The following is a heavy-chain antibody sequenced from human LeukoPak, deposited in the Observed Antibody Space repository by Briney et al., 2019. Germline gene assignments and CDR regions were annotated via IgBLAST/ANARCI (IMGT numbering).Heavy chain of an antibody. CDR2: ISTIDGII. V-gene: IGHV3-11*01. J-gene: IGHJ6*02. Sequence: GGPLRLSCVASGFTFSDYFMTWIRHPPGKPLECVSYISTIDGIIYYADSVKDRFTISRDNAKSSLFLQMNNLRAEDTAAYYCAKASWGMDVWGQGSSVIVS. CDR1: GFTFSDYF. CDR3: AKASWGMDV.